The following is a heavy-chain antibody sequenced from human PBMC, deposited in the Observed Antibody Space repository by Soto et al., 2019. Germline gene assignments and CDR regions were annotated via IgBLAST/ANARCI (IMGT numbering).Heavy chain of an antibody. J-gene: IGHJ6*02. Sequence: GGSLRLSCAASGFTFSSYAMSWVRQAPGKGLEWVSAISGSGGSTYYADSVKGRFTISRDNSKNTLYLQMNSLRAEDTAAYYCAKGRLCSGGSCYSRRYGMDVWGQGTTVTVSS. CDR1: GFTFSSYA. D-gene: IGHD2-15*01. CDR3: AKGRLCSGGSCYSRRYGMDV. V-gene: IGHV3-23*01. CDR2: ISGSGGST.